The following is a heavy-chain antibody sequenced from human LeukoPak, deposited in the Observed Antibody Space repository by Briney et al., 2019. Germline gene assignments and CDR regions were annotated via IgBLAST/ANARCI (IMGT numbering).Heavy chain of an antibody. Sequence: PSETLSLTCAVYGGSFSGYYWSWIRQPPGKGLEWIGEINHSGSTNYNPSLKSRVTISVDTSKNQFSLKLSSVTAADTAVYYCARVSHYYDSSGYYYNNYYYMDVWGKGTTVTTSS. CDR2: INHSGST. D-gene: IGHD3-22*01. V-gene: IGHV4-34*01. J-gene: IGHJ6*03. CDR1: GGSFSGYY. CDR3: ARVSHYYDSSGYYYNNYYYMDV.